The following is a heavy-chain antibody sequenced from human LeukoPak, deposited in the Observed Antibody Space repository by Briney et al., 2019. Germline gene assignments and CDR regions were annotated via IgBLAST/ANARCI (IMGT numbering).Heavy chain of an antibody. CDR2: ISAGGGTT. V-gene: IGHV3-23*01. CDR3: AKDRDGGSNTRAKGFDC. Sequence: PGGSLRLSCAASGFTFSNYGMSWVRQAPGEGLQWVSGISAGGGTTYYADSVKGRFTISRDKSQSTLYPQMNSLRAEDTAVYYCAKDRDGGSNTRAKGFDCWGQGTLVTVSS. J-gene: IGHJ4*02. D-gene: IGHD3-16*01. CDR1: GFTFSNYG.